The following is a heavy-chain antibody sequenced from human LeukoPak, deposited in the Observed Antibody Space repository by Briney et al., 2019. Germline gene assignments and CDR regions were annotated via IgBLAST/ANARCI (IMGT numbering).Heavy chain of an antibody. J-gene: IGHJ4*02. D-gene: IGHD6-19*01. CDR3: AKDKRVGSGWYYFDY. Sequence: GRSLRLSCAASGFTFDDYAMRWVRQAPGKRLEWVSGISWNSGSIGYADSVKGRFTISRDNAKNSLYLQMNSLRAEDTALYYCAKDKRVGSGWYYFDYWGQGTLVTVSS. V-gene: IGHV3-9*01. CDR2: ISWNSGSI. CDR1: GFTFDDYA.